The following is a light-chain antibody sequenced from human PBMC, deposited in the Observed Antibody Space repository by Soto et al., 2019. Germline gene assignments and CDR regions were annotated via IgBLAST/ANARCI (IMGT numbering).Light chain of an antibody. V-gene: IGKV3-20*01. Sequence: IVWTQSPGTLSLSPGERVTLSSRASQSVSSNYLAWYQQKPGQAPRLLIYGASSRATGIPQRFSGSGSGTDFTLTISRLEPEDFAAYYCQQYGGSLPITFGQGTRLEIK. J-gene: IGKJ5*01. CDR2: GAS. CDR1: QSVSSNY. CDR3: QQYGGSLPIT.